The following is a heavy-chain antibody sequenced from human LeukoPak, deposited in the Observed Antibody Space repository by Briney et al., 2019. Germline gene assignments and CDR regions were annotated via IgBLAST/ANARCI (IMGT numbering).Heavy chain of an antibody. D-gene: IGHD6-13*01. V-gene: IGHV5-51*01. J-gene: IGHJ1*01. CDR3: ARRASSEEYFQH. CDR1: GYSFTSYW. CDR2: IYPGDSDT. Sequence: RGESLKISCKGSGYSFTSYWIAWVRQMPGKGLEWMWIIYPGDSDTRCSPSFQGQVTISADKSISTAYLQWSSLKASDNAIYYCARRASSEEYFQHWGQGTLVTVSS.